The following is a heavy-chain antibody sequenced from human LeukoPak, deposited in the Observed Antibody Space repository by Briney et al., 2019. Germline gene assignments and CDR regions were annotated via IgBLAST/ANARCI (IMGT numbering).Heavy chain of an antibody. J-gene: IGHJ5*02. V-gene: IGHV3-13*04. D-gene: IGHD6-19*01. CDR2: IGTAGDT. CDR3: AKEGGSSGRAGWFDP. Sequence: PGGSLRLSCAASGFTFSSYDVHWVRQGTGKGLEWVSAIGTAGDTYYADSVKGRFTITRDNSKVTLYLQIDSLRTEDTAIYYCAKEGGSSGRAGWFDPWGQGTLVTVSS. CDR1: GFTFSSYD.